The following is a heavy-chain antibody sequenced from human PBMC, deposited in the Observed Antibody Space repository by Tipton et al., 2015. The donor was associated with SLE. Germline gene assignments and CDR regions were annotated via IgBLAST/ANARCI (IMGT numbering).Heavy chain of an antibody. CDR2: IYTSGST. CDR3: ARDRYYGSGSYFDS. D-gene: IGHD3-10*01. CDR1: GVSISSGSYY. Sequence: TLSLTCTVSGVSISSGSYYWSWIRQPAGKGLEWIGYIYTSGSTNYNPSLKSRVTISVGTSKNQFSLKLSSVTAADTALYYCARDRYYGSGSYFDSWGQGTLVTVSS. V-gene: IGHV4-61*09. J-gene: IGHJ4*02.